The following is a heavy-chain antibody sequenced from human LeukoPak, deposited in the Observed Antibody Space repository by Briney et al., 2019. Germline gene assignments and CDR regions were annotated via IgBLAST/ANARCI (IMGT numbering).Heavy chain of an antibody. CDR2: LFSGGSA. V-gene: IGHV3-53*01. J-gene: IGHJ4*02. Sequence: GGSLRLSCVASVFTLSSNSMNWVRQAPGKGVEWVSILFSGGSALYADSVKGRFTISRDNSKNTLYLQMNSLRAEDTAVYYCARFHRGWYFDYWGEGTLVTVSS. D-gene: IGHD2-15*01. CDR3: ARFHRGWYFDY. CDR1: VFTLSSNS.